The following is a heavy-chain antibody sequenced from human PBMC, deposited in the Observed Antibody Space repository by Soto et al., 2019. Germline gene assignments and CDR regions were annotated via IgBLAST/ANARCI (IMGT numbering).Heavy chain of an antibody. CDR1: GFTFSDFY. V-gene: IGHV3-11*01. CDR2: ISGNGRTM. D-gene: IGHD1-26*01. CDR3: ARDGRGPSALDL. J-gene: IGHJ5*02. Sequence: QVQLVESGGGLVKPGGPLRLSCAASGFTFSDFYMNWIRQAPGKGLEWLSYISGNGRTMYYADSVKGRFTISRDNTKKSLYLERTSLRADDSAMYYCARDGRGPSALDLWGQGTLVTVSS.